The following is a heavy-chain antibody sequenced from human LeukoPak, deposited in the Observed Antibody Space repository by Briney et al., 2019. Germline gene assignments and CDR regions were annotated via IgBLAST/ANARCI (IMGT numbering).Heavy chain of an antibody. D-gene: IGHD4-17*01. CDR2: IYYRGST. V-gene: IGHV4-59*01. J-gene: IGHJ4*02. CDR1: GGSINNYY. CDR3: ARGGDYGDLRYFDY. Sequence: SETLSLTCTGSGGSINNYYWSWIRQPPGKGLEWIGYIYYRGSTNYNPSLKSRVTFSVDTSKNQFSLKLNSVTAADTAVYYCARGGDYGDLRYFDYWGQGTLVTVSS.